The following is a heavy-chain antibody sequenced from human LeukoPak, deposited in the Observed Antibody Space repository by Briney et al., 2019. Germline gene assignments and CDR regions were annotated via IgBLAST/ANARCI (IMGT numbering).Heavy chain of an antibody. J-gene: IGHJ4*02. CDR1: GGTFSSYA. V-gene: IGHV1-69*05. CDR2: IIPIFVTA. D-gene: IGHD2-21*01. Sequence: SVKVSCKASGGTFSSYAISWVRQAPGQGLEWMGRIIPIFVTANYAQKFQGRVTITTDESTSTAYMELSSLRSEDTAVYYCARDFAYSGTFDFWGQGTRVTVSS. CDR3: ARDFAYSGTFDF.